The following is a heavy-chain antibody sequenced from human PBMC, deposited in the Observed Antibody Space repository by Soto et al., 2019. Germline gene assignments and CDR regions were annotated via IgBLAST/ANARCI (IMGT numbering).Heavy chain of an antibody. J-gene: IGHJ6*02. CDR3: ARGPDIVVVPAALPYGMDV. D-gene: IGHD2-2*01. CDR2: IIPIFGTA. Sequence: QVQLVQSGAEVKKPGSSVKVSCKASGGTFSSYAISWVRQAPGQGLEWMGGIIPIFGTANYAQKFQGRVTITADKSTSTAYMELSSLRSEDTAVYYCARGPDIVVVPAALPYGMDVWGQGTTVTVSS. CDR1: GGTFSSYA. V-gene: IGHV1-69*06.